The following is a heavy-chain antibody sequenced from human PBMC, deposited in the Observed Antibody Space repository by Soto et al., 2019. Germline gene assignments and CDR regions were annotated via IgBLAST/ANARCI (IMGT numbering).Heavy chain of an antibody. CDR2: IYSGGST. CDR3: ARATDGSGSPDAFDI. CDR1: GFTVSSNY. V-gene: IGHV3-53*04. D-gene: IGHD3-10*01. Sequence: PGGSLRLSCAASGFTVSSNYMSWVRQAPGKGLEWVSVIYSGGSTYYADSVKGRFTISRHNSKNTLYLQMNSLRAEDTAVYYCARATDGSGSPDAFDIWGQGTMVTVSS. J-gene: IGHJ3*02.